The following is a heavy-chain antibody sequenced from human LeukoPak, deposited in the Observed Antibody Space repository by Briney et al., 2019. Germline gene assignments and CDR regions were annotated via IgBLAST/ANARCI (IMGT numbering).Heavy chain of an antibody. CDR1: GFTSRSYL. D-gene: IGHD4-23*01. V-gene: IGHV3-7*01. CDR3: VRDNRWASDY. J-gene: IGHJ4*02. CDR2: IKGDGGEK. Sequence: GGPLRLSCAASGFTSRSYLMNWVRQAPGKGLEWVANIKGDGGEKYADSVEGRFTISRDNAKNSVYLQMNSLRAEDTAVYYCVRDNRWASDYWGQGTLVTVSS.